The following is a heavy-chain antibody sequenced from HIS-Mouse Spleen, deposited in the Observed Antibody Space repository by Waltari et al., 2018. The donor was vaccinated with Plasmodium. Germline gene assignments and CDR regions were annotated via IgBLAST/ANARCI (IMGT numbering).Heavy chain of an antibody. CDR1: GCTFSSYW. J-gene: IGHJ2*01. CDR2: IKQDGSEK. D-gene: IGHD6-13*01. CDR3: ASSWYWYFDL. Sequence: EVRLVVSGGGSVESGGSLRLPCAASGCTFSSYWMSWVRQAPGKGLEWVANIKQDGSEKYYVDSVKGRFTISRDNAKNSLYLQMNSLRAEDTAVYYCASSWYWYFDLWGRGTLVTVSS. V-gene: IGHV3-7*01.